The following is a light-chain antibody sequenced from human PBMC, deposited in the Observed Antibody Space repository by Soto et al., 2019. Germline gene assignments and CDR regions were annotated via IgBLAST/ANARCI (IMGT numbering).Light chain of an antibody. J-gene: IGLJ1*01. CDR1: SSDVGGYNY. CDR2: DVS. Sequence: QSALTQPAPVSASPGQSITISCTGTSSDVGGYNYVSWYQQHQGKAPKLIIYDVSNRPSGVPDRFSGSKSGNTASLTISGLQADDEADYYCSSYTTSSTYVFGTGTKVTVL. V-gene: IGLV2-14*03. CDR3: SSYTTSSTYV.